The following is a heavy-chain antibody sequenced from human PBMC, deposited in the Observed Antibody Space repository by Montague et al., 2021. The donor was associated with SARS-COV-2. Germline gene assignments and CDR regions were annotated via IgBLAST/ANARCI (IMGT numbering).Heavy chain of an antibody. J-gene: IGHJ5*02. CDR3: ARGGRGSRYHLLSGTWFDP. CDR2: INHSGTT. Sequence: SKTLSLTCAVYGGSFSGYYWSWIRQSPGKGLEWIGEINHSGTTNXNPSLKSRVIISADTSKNQFSLKTSSVTAADTAVYYCARGGRGSRYHLLSGTWFDPWGQGTLVTVSS. CDR1: GGSFSGYY. D-gene: IGHD2-2*01. V-gene: IGHV4-34*01.